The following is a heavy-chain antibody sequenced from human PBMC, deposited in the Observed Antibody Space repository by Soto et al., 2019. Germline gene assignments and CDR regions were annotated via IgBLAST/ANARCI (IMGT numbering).Heavy chain of an antibody. J-gene: IGHJ4*02. Sequence: GGSLRLSCAASGFTLTTYWMHWVRQAPGKGLEWVAVISYDGSNKYYADSVKGRFTISRDNSKNTLYLQMNSLRAEDTAVYYCAKDPNTAMVSFDYWGQGTQVTVSS. CDR2: ISYDGSNK. V-gene: IGHV3-30*18. CDR3: AKDPNTAMVSFDY. CDR1: GFTLTTYW. D-gene: IGHD5-18*01.